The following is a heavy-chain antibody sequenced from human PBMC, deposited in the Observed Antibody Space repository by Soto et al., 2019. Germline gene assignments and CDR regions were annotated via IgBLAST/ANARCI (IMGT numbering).Heavy chain of an antibody. V-gene: IGHV3-23*01. CDR3: VKVWSPPFRGRVVAGATLYRLNAMDV. D-gene: IGHD2-15*01. Sequence: EVQLLESGGGSVQPGGSLRLSCAASGFTFSPYAMTWVRQAPGKGLEWVSGIRSDGSTYYADSVKGRLTISRDNSKDTVYLQMNSLRVEDTAVYYCVKVWSPPFRGRVVAGATLYRLNAMDVWVQGTTVTVSS. J-gene: IGHJ6*02. CDR1: GFTFSPYA. CDR2: IRSDGST.